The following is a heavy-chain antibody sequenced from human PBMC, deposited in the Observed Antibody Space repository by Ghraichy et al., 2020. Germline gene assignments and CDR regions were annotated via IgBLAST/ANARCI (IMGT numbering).Heavy chain of an antibody. J-gene: IGHJ3*02. D-gene: IGHD6-19*01. Sequence: ASVKVSCKASGYTFTGYYMHWVRQAPGQGLEWMGRINPNIGGTNYAQKFQGRVTMTRDTSISTAYMELSSLRFDDTAVYYCARSRIAVAGNRAFDIWGQGTMVTVSS. CDR2: INPNIGGT. V-gene: IGHV1-2*06. CDR3: ARSRIAVAGNRAFDI. CDR1: GYTFTGYY.